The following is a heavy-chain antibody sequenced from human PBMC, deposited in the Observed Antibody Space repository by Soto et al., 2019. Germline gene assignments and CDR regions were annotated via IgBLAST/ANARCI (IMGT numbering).Heavy chain of an antibody. D-gene: IGHD3-22*01. Sequence: SVKVSCKASGGTFSSYAISWVRQAPGQGLEWMGGIIPIFGTANYAQKFQGRVTITADKSTSTAYMELSSLRSEDTAVYYCARDRFKGVGHYDSSGYYHNWFDPWGQGTLVTVSS. J-gene: IGHJ5*02. CDR1: GGTFSSYA. CDR3: ARDRFKGVGHYDSSGYYHNWFDP. CDR2: IIPIFGTA. V-gene: IGHV1-69*06.